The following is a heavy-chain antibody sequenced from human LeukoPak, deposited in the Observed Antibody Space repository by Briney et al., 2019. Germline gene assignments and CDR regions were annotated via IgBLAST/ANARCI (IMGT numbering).Heavy chain of an antibody. CDR1: GFTFSSYA. Sequence: PGGSLRLSCAASGFTFSSYAMSWVRQAPGKGLEWVSVISDRGGSSYYADSVKGRFTISRDKSKNTLVLQMNSLRAEDTAVYYCAKDHLSWGSSFDFWGQGTLVTVSS. D-gene: IGHD7-27*01. J-gene: IGHJ4*02. CDR2: ISDRGGSS. V-gene: IGHV3-23*01. CDR3: AKDHLSWGSSFDF.